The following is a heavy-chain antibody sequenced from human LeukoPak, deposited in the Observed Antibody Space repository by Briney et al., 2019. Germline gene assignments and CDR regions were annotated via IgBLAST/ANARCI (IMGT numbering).Heavy chain of an antibody. CDR3: ARAFRPRITMVRGVKYYFDY. D-gene: IGHD3-10*01. Sequence: SETLSLTCAVYGGSFSGYYWSCSRQPPGKGREWVWEINHSGSTNYNPSLKSRVTISVDTSKNQFSLKLSSVTDADTAVYYCARAFRPRITMVRGVKYYFDYWGQGTLVTVSS. CDR1: GGSFSGYY. J-gene: IGHJ4*02. CDR2: INHSGST. V-gene: IGHV4-34*01.